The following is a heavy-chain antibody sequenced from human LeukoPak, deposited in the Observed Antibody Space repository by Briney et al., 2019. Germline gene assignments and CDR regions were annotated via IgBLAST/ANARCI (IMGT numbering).Heavy chain of an antibody. V-gene: IGHV3-30-3*01. Sequence: GGSLRLSCAASGFTFSSYAMHWVRQAPGKGLEWVAVISYDGSNKYYADSVKGRFTISRDNAKNTLYLQMNSLRAEDTAVYYCARDSGDSSSSAYIDYWGQGTLVTVSS. D-gene: IGHD6-6*01. CDR1: GFTFSSYA. CDR2: ISYDGSNK. CDR3: ARDSGDSSSSAYIDY. J-gene: IGHJ4*02.